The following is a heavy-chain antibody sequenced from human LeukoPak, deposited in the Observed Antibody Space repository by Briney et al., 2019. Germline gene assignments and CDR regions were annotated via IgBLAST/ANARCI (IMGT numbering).Heavy chain of an antibody. CDR2: INHSGCT. CDR3: ARGYCSGGSCYYYYGMDV. CDR1: GGSFRGYY. J-gene: IGHJ6*04. Sequence: SETLSLTCAVYGGSFRGYYWSWIRQPPGKGLECIGEINHSGCTNYNPSLKSRVTISVDTSKNQFSLKLSSVTAADTAVYYCARGYCSGGSCYYYYGMDVWGKGTTVTVSS. D-gene: IGHD2-15*01. V-gene: IGHV4-34*01.